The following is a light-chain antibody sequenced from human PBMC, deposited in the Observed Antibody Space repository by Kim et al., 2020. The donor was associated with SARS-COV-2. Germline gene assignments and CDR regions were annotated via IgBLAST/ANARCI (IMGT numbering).Light chain of an antibody. J-gene: IGKJ1*01. Sequence: VSPAESATLSCRASQSVSSNLAWYQQKPGQAPRLLIYGASARATGISARFSGGGYGTEFTLTISSLQSEDFAVYYCQQYNKGPRTFGQGTKLEI. CDR1: QSVSSN. CDR2: GAS. CDR3: QQYNKGPRT. V-gene: IGKV3-15*01.